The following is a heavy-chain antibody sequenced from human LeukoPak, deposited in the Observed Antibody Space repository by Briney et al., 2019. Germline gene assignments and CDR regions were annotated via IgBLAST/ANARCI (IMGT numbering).Heavy chain of an antibody. D-gene: IGHD4-17*01. CDR2: SNPSGGST. CDR3: AREAGYGDFDY. CDR1: GYTFTGYY. J-gene: IGHJ4*02. V-gene: IGHV1-46*01. Sequence: ASVKVSCKASGYTFTGYYMHWVRQAPGQGLEWMGISNPSGGSTRYAQRFQGRVTMTSDTSTSTVYLELSSLRSEDTAVYYCAREAGYGDFDYWGQGTLVTVSS.